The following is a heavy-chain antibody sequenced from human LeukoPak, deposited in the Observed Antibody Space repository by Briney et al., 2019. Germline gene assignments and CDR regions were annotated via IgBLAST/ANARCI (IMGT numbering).Heavy chain of an antibody. CDR3: AKGFYDSSGYYYEGASSTYYFDY. Sequence: PGGSLRLSCAASGFTFDDYAMHWVRQAPGKGLVWVSGISWNSGSIGYADSVKGRFTISRDNAKNSLYLQMNSLRAEDTALYYCAKGFYDSSGYYYEGASSTYYFDYWGQGTLVTVSS. CDR1: GFTFDDYA. D-gene: IGHD3-22*01. J-gene: IGHJ4*02. V-gene: IGHV3-9*01. CDR2: ISWNSGSI.